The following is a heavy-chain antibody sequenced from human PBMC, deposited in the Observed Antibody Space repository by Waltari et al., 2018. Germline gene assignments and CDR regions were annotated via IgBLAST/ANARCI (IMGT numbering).Heavy chain of an antibody. D-gene: IGHD3-10*01. J-gene: IGHJ5*02. Sequence: QMYLQESGPGLVKQSETLSLTCTVSGGSIRSGTHYWAWIRQPPGQGLELIGISYLTWTTYYMPSVKGRVSISLDTSKNQFSLRFDSVTATDTATYFCARQSGRIYGHFDPWGPGTLVTVSS. CDR1: GGSIRSGTHY. V-gene: IGHV4-39*01. CDR2: SYLTWTT. CDR3: ARQSGRIYGHFDP.